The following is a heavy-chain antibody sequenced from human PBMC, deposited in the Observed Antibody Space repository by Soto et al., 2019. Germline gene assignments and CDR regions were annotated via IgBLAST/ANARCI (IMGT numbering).Heavy chain of an antibody. CDR1: GFTFSSYG. J-gene: IGHJ4*02. CDR2: ISYDGSNK. CDR3: AKDYYGSGRFDY. V-gene: IGHV3-30*18. Sequence: GGSLRLSCAASGFTFSSYGMNWVRQAPGKGLEWVAVISYDGSNKYYADSVKGRFTISRDNSKNTLYLQMNSLRAEDTAVYYCAKDYYGSGRFDYWGQGTLVTVSS. D-gene: IGHD3-10*01.